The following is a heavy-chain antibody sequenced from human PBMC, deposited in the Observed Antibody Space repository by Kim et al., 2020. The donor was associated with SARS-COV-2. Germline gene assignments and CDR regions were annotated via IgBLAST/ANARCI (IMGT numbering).Heavy chain of an antibody. CDR2: INHSGST. D-gene: IGHD3-10*02. Sequence: SETLSLTCAVYGGSFSGYYWSWIRQPPGKGLEWIGEINHSGSTNYNPSLKSRVTISVDTSKNQFSLKLSSVTAADTAVYYCARGARFLRGTTFGYWGQGTLVTVSS. J-gene: IGHJ4*02. CDR3: ARGARFLRGTTFGY. V-gene: IGHV4-34*01. CDR1: GGSFSGYY.